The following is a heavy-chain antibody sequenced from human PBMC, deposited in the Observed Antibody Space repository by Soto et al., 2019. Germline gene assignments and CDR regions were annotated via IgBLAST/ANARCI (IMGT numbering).Heavy chain of an antibody. CDR3: ARHYPRTVTTYYLDY. Sequence: SETLSLTYTFSGFYISSSIYYLGWIRQPPGKGLEWIGSIYYSGSTYYNPSLKSRVTISVDTSKNQFSLKLSSVTAADTAVYYCARHYPRTVTTYYLDYWGQGTLVTVSS. J-gene: IGHJ4*02. CDR1: GFYISSSIYY. D-gene: IGHD4-17*01. CDR2: IYYSGST. V-gene: IGHV4-39*01.